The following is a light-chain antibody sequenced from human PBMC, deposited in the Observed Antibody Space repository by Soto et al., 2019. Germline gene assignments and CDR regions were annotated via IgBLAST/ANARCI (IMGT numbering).Light chain of an antibody. J-gene: IGKJ4*01. V-gene: IGKV3-20*01. CDR3: QHYNSWPLT. Sequence: EFVLTQSPGTLSLSPGERATLSCRASQTVRNNYLAWYQQKPGQAPRLLIYDASSRATGIPDRFSGGGSGTDFTLTISRLEPEDFAIYYCQHYNSWPLTFGGGTRVEMK. CDR1: QTVRNNY. CDR2: DAS.